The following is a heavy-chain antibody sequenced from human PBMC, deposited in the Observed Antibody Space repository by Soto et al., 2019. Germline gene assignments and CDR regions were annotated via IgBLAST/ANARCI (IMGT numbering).Heavy chain of an antibody. D-gene: IGHD3-22*01. Sequence: PSETLSLTCTVPGATLGRYSSYWSWLRLPAGKGLAWIGRISIVGRVSAGDSTAYNPSLKSRVTISVDKSMNRLSLILRSVTAADTAVYYCVGETYYYDGNGYTFTNWGQGTQFTVSS. CDR2: ISIVGRVSAGDST. CDR1: GATLGRYSSY. V-gene: IGHV4-61*02. CDR3: VGETYYYDGNGYTFTN. J-gene: IGHJ4*02.